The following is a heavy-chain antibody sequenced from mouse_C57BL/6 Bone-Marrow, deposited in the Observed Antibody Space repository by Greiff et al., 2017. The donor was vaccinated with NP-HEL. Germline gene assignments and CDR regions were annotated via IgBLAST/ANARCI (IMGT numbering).Heavy chain of an antibody. Sequence: QVQLQQSGAELMKPGASVKLSCKATGYTFTGNWIEWVKQRPGHGLEWIGEILPGSGNTYYNESFKGKATFTADTSSNTAYMQLSSLTTDDSAIYYCARDYYGSSYFDYWGQGTTLTVSS. J-gene: IGHJ2*01. D-gene: IGHD1-1*01. CDR3: ARDYYGSSYFDY. CDR2: ILPGSGNT. CDR1: GYTFTGNW. V-gene: IGHV1-9*01.